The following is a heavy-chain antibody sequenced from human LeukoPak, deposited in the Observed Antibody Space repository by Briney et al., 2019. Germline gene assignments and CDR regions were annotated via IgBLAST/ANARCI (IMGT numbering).Heavy chain of an antibody. D-gene: IGHD5-18*01. CDR2: IRSDGTSK. V-gene: IGHV3-30*02. J-gene: IGHJ5*02. Sequence: GGPLRLSCAASGFSLSTFGILWVRQAPGKGLQWVAFIRSDGTSKYYAGSVEGRFTISRDNSKSTLYLQMNSLRAEDTAIYYCARDRSIQGGFDPWGQGTPVTVSS. CDR3: ARDRSIQGGFDP. CDR1: GFSLSTFG.